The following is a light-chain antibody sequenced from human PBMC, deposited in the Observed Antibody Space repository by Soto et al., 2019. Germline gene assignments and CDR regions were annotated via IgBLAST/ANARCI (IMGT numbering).Light chain of an antibody. CDR1: QSVSSSY. Sequence: EIVLTQSPGTLSLSPGERATLSCRASQSVSSSYLAWYQQKPGQAPRLLIYGASSRATGIPDRFSGSGSGTDFTITISRLEPEDFAVYYCQQYGSSPLYTFGQGTTVDI. CDR2: GAS. J-gene: IGKJ2*01. V-gene: IGKV3-20*01. CDR3: QQYGSSPLYT.